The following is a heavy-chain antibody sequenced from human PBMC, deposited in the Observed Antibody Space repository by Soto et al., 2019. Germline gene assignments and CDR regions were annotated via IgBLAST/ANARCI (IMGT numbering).Heavy chain of an antibody. CDR1: GYTFTKYG. J-gene: IGHJ3*02. D-gene: IGHD2-2*01. Sequence: QVQLVQSGTELKKPGASVKVSCKASGYTFTKYGINWVRQAPGQGLEWMGWISGFNGHTDYAPNFRGRVAMTTDPSTSTVYMELTTLRSADTAMYYCARLHGVVIPAASPDGFDIWGQGTMVTVSS. CDR3: ARLHGVVIPAASPDGFDI. V-gene: IGHV1-18*01. CDR2: ISGFNGHT.